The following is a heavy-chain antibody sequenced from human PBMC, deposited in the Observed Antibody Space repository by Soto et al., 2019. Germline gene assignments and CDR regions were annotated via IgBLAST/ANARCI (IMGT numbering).Heavy chain of an antibody. CDR2: INSNGGST. Sequence: PGGSLRLSCVASGVTFSRYFMTCVRQAPGKGLEWVSTINSNGGSTYYTDSVKGRFTISRDNSKNSLYLQMNGLRAEDTAVYFCARVPDLDYCSRTSCLYYFDYWGQGALVTVSS. D-gene: IGHD2-2*01. CDR1: GVTFSRYF. V-gene: IGHV3-23*01. J-gene: IGHJ4*02. CDR3: ARVPDLDYCSRTSCLYYFDY.